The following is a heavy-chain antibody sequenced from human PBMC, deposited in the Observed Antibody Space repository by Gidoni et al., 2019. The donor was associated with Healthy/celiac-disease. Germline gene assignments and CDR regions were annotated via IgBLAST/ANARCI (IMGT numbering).Heavy chain of an antibody. Sequence: EVQLLVSGGGLVQPGRSLRLSCAASGFTFDDYAMHWVRQAPGKGLGWVSGISWKSGSIGYADSVKGRFTISRDNAKNSLYLQMNSLRAEDTALYYCAKATYGDYVGVFDYWGQGTLVTVSS. CDR2: ISWKSGSI. CDR1: GFTFDDYA. CDR3: AKATYGDYVGVFDY. J-gene: IGHJ4*02. D-gene: IGHD4-17*01. V-gene: IGHV3-9*01.